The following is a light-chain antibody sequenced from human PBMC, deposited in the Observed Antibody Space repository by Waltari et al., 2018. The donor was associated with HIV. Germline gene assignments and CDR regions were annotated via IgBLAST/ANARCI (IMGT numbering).Light chain of an antibody. Sequence: QSALTQPRSVSGSPGQSVTISCTGTSSDVGGYNYVSWYQQHPGKAPKLMISDVSKRPSGVPDRFSGSKSGNTASLTISGLQAEDEADYYCCSYAGSYTWVFGGGTNLTVL. CDR1: SSDVGGYNY. CDR3: CSYAGSYTWV. V-gene: IGLV2-11*01. CDR2: DVS. J-gene: IGLJ2*01.